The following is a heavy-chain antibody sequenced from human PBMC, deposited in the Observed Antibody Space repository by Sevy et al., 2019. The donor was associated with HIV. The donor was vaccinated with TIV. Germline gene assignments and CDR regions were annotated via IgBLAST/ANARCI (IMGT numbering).Heavy chain of an antibody. Sequence: GGSLRLSCAASGFTFSNYGMSWVRQAPGKGLEWVSAISGSGVSTFYTDSVKGRFTISRDNSKNTLYLQMNSLRAEDTAVYYCAKEYYDSSLGGFDIWGRGTMVTVSS. V-gene: IGHV3-23*01. D-gene: IGHD3-22*01. CDR1: GFTFSNYG. J-gene: IGHJ3*02. CDR3: AKEYYDSSLGGFDI. CDR2: ISGSGVST.